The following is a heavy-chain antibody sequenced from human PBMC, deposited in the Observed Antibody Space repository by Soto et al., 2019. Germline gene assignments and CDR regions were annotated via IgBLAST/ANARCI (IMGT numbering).Heavy chain of an antibody. V-gene: IGHV4-59*01. CDR1: GCSISSYY. CDR3: ARGYSSSWYYFDY. Sequence: SETLSLTCTVSGCSISSYYWSWIRQPPGKGLEWIGYIYYSGSTNYNPSLKSRVTISVDTSKNQFSLKLSSVTAADTAVYYCARGYSSSWYYFDYWGQGTLVTVS. D-gene: IGHD6-13*01. J-gene: IGHJ4*02. CDR2: IYYSGST.